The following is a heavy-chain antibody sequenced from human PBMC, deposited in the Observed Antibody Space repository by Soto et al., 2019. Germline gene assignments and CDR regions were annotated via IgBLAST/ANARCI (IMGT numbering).Heavy chain of an antibody. D-gene: IGHD2-15*01. J-gene: IGHJ4*02. CDR3: ARAAPRYCGGSRCYSGMDY. Sequence: PSETLTLTCAVYGGSFSGYYWRWIRQPPGKGLEWIGEINHSGSTNYNPSLKSRVTISVDTSKNQFSLKLSSVTAADTAVYYCARAAPRYCGGSRCYSGMDYWGQGTLVTVSS. V-gene: IGHV4-34*01. CDR2: INHSGST. CDR1: GGSFSGYY.